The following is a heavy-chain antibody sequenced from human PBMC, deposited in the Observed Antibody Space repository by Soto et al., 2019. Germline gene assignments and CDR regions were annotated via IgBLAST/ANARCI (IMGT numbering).Heavy chain of an antibody. V-gene: IGHV3-73*01. CDR1: GFTFSGSA. J-gene: IGHJ4*02. Sequence: LSCAASGFTFSGSAMHWVRQASGKGLEWVGRIRSKANSYATAYAASVKGRFTISRDDSKNTAYLQMNSLKTEDTAVYYCTSLGGPIAAAGIDYWGQGTLVTVSS. CDR2: IRSKANSYAT. CDR3: TSLGGPIAAAGIDY. D-gene: IGHD6-13*01.